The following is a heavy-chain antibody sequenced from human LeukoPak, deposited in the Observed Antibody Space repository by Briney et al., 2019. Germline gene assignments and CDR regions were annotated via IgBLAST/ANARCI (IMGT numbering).Heavy chain of an antibody. CDR2: VSHRGST. CDR3: ARGAEYYAIWRGYAGYSDY. D-gene: IGHD3-3*01. J-gene: IGHJ4*02. V-gene: IGHV4-38-2*02. CDR1: GYSISNGYY. Sequence: SETLSLTCTVSGYSISNGYYWGWIRQPPGKGLEWVGSVSHRGSTYYNPSLRSRITISLDRSKQKFSLKLTSVTAADTAVYFCARGAEYYAIWRGYAGYSDYWGQGISVTVSS.